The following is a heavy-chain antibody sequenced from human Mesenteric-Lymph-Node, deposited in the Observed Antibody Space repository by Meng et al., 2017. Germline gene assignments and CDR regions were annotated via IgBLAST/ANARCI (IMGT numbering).Heavy chain of an antibody. CDR2: IYHSGST. CDR1: GGSISSNGHY. J-gene: IGHJ4*02. Sequence: PKETGPGRVEPWETLSLPCSGSGGSISSNGHYEDWVRQPPGKGLEGIGAIYHSGSTSYNPSLQSRVTMFVDTSKNQFSLMLPSVTATDTAVYYCARRRGGSGRDCWGQGTLVTVSS. V-gene: IGHV4-39*01. D-gene: IGHD3-10*01. CDR3: ARRRGGSGRDC.